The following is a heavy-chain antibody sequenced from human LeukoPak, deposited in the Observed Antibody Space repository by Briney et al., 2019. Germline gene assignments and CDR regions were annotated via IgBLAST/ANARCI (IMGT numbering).Heavy chain of an antibody. CDR2: IKEDESAK. Sequence: PGGSLRLSCAASGFTFNTYWMAWVRQAPGKGPEWVANIKEDESAKHQADSVKGRFTISRDNARNSVYLQMSSLRGDDTAVYYCARDVGGSLDYWGQGTLVTVSS. CDR1: GFTFNTYW. CDR3: ARDVGGSLDY. V-gene: IGHV3-7*01. D-gene: IGHD1-26*01. J-gene: IGHJ4*02.